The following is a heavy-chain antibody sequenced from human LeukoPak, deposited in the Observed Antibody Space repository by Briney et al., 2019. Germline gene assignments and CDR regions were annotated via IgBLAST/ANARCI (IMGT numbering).Heavy chain of an antibody. Sequence: ASVEVSCKASGYTFTGYYMYWVRQAPGQGLEWMGWMNPHSGGTNYAQKFQGRVTMTRDTSITTAYMELSRLRSDDTAVYYCTSRDSGYGDFDYWGQGTLVTVSS. J-gene: IGHJ4*02. CDR3: TSRDSGYGDFDY. V-gene: IGHV1-2*02. CDR1: GYTFTGYY. D-gene: IGHD5-12*01. CDR2: MNPHSGGT.